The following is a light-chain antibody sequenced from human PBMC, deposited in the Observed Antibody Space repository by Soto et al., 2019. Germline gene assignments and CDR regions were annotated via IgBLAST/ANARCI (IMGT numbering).Light chain of an antibody. CDR1: SSDVGGYKY. CDR3: SSYTSSSTYV. CDR2: EVS. V-gene: IGLV2-14*01. J-gene: IGLJ1*01. Sequence: QSVLTQPASVSGSPGQSITISCTGTSSDVGGYKYVSWYQQHPGKAPKLMIFEVSNRPSRVSNRFSGSKSGNTASLTISGLQAEDEGDYYCSSYTSSSTYVFVTGTKLTVL.